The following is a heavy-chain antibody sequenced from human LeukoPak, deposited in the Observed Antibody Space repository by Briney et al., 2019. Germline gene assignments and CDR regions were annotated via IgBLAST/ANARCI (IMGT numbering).Heavy chain of an antibody. D-gene: IGHD5-12*01. V-gene: IGHV3-7*01. CDR3: AREWGLRLPEMHDY. CDR1: GFTFSSYW. CDR2: IKQDGSEK. J-gene: IGHJ4*02. Sequence: GGSLRLSCAASGFTFSSYWMSWVRQAPGKGLEWVANIKQDGSEKYYVDSVKGRFTISRDNAKNSLYLQMNSLRAEDTAVYYCAREWGLRLPEMHDYWGQGTLVTVSS.